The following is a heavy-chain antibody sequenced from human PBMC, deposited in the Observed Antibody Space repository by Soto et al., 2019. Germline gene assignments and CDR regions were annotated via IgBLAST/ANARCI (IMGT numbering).Heavy chain of an antibody. CDR1: GFTVSSNY. CDR3: ARDMSSHYYYYYGMDV. D-gene: IGHD3-10*02. CDR2: IYSGGST. Sequence: EVQLVESGGGLIQPGGSLRLSCAASGFTVSSNYMSWVRQAPGKGLEWVSVIYSGGSTYYADSVKGRFTISRDNSKNTLYLQMNSLRAEDTAVYYCARDMSSHYYYYYGMDVWGQGTTVTVSS. V-gene: IGHV3-53*01. J-gene: IGHJ6*02.